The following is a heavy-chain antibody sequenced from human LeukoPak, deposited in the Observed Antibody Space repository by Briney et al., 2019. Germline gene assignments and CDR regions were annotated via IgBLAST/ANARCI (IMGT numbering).Heavy chain of an antibody. Sequence: GSLRLSCEASGFTFSNYAMSWVRQAPGKGLEWVSGICGHGISIYYADSVKGRFTISRDNSKSTLYLVMNSLRAEDTAVYYCARGGIQVSGIDEFDYWGQGTLVTVSS. CDR3: ARGGIQVSGIDEFDY. CDR2: ICGHGISI. V-gene: IGHV3-23*01. D-gene: IGHD6-19*01. CDR1: GFTFSNYA. J-gene: IGHJ4*02.